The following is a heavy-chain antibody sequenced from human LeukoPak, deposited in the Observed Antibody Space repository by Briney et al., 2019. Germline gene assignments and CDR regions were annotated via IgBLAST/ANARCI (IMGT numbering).Heavy chain of an antibody. CDR2: ISGSGGST. J-gene: IGHJ3*02. CDR1: GFTFSSYA. V-gene: IGHV3-23*01. D-gene: IGHD2-2*02. CDR3: AKDYRLGSCSSTSCYKGDAFDI. Sequence: GGSLRLSCAASGFTFSSYAMSWVRQAPGKGLEWVSAISGSGGSTYYADSVKGRFTISRDNSKNTLYLQMNSLRAEDTAVYYCAKDYRLGSCSSTSCYKGDAFDIWGQGTMVTVSS.